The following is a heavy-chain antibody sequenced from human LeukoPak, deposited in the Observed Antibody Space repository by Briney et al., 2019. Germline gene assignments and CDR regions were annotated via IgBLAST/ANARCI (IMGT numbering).Heavy chain of an antibody. D-gene: IGHD6-19*01. CDR1: GFTFDDYA. CDR2: INWNSGSV. J-gene: IGHJ3*02. V-gene: IGHV3-9*03. CDR3: VKGYSSGLDASDI. Sequence: GRSLRLSCAASGFTFDDYAMHWVRQAPGKGLEWVSGINWNSGSVGYADSVKGRFTISRDNAKSSLYLQMNSLRPEDMGLYYCVKGYSSGLDASDIWGHGTMVTVSS.